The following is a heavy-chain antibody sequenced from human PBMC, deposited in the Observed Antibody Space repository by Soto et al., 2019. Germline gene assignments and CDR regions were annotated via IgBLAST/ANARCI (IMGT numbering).Heavy chain of an antibody. CDR1: GVSVNSGSFY. CDR2: FSYSGTT. CDR3: ARGATVTHSDY. D-gene: IGHD4-17*01. Sequence: SETLSLTCTVSGVSVNSGSFYWTWIRQPPGKGLEWIGFFSYSGTTKYNASLKSRVTISVDTSRSQISLKVSSVTAADTAVYYCARGATVTHSDYWGQGTLVTVSS. J-gene: IGHJ4*02. V-gene: IGHV4-61*01.